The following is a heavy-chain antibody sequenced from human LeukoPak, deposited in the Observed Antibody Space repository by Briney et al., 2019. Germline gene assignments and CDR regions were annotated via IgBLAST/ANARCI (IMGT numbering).Heavy chain of an antibody. J-gene: IGHJ4*02. D-gene: IGHD3-3*01. CDR2: IYYSGST. Sequence: SETLSLTRTVSGGSVSSGSYYWSWIRQPPGKGLEWIGYIYYSGSTNYNPSLKSRVTISVDTSKNQFSLKLSSVTAADTAVYYCARVMRTAKKVLDYWGQGTLVTVSS. CDR1: GGSVSSGSYY. V-gene: IGHV4-61*01. CDR3: ARVMRTAKKVLDY.